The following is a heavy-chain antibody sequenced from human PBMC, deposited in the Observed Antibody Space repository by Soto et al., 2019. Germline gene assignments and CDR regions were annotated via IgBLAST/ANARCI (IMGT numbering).Heavy chain of an antibody. D-gene: IGHD3-22*01. CDR3: ARDQWVLLWAHPPTFDY. CDR1: GYTFTSYG. V-gene: IGHV1-18*01. Sequence: GASVKVSCKASGYTFTSYGISWVRQAPGQGLEWMGWISADNGNTNYAQKLQGRVTMTTDTSASTAYMELRSLRSEDTAVYYCARDQWVLLWAHPPTFDYWGQGTLVTVSS. J-gene: IGHJ4*02. CDR2: ISADNGNT.